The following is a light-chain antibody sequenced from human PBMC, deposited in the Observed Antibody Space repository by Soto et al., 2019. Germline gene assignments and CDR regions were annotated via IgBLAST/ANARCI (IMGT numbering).Light chain of an antibody. Sequence: QSALTQPASVSGSPGQSITISCTGTSSDVGGYNYVSWYQQHPDKAPKLIIYEVSNRPSGVSNRFSGSKSAYTASLTISGLQPEDEAHYYCSSYTSTNNLGVFGGGTQLTVL. CDR2: EVS. CDR1: SSDVGGYNY. V-gene: IGLV2-14*01. J-gene: IGLJ2*01. CDR3: SSYTSTNNLGV.